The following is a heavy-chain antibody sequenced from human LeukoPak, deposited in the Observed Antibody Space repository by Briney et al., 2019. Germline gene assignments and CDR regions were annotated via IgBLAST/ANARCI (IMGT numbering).Heavy chain of an antibody. J-gene: IGHJ4*02. CDR1: GFTFSNYA. Sequence: PGGSLRLSCAASGFTFSNYAISWVRQAPGMGLEWVSTISGSGVSTYYADSVKGRFTISRGNSKNTVYLQMNSLRAEDTAVYFCTKSPYWNNPYYFDYWGQGTLVSVSS. CDR3: TKSPYWNNPYYFDY. D-gene: IGHD2/OR15-2a*01. V-gene: IGHV3-23*01. CDR2: ISGSGVST.